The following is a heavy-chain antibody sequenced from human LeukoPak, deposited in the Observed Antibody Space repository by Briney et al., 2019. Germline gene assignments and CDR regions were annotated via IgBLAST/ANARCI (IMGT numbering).Heavy chain of an antibody. J-gene: IGHJ5*02. CDR1: GFTFRSYW. CDR3: ASYTQTSGYSSSWYVTGWFDP. CDR2: INQDGSEK. Sequence: PGGSLRLSCAASGFTFRSYWMSWVRQAPGKGLEWVANINQDGSEKYYVDSVKGRFTISRDNAKNSLYLQMNSLRAEDTAVYYCASYTQTSGYSSSWYVTGWFDPWGQGTLVTVSS. D-gene: IGHD6-13*01. V-gene: IGHV3-7*01.